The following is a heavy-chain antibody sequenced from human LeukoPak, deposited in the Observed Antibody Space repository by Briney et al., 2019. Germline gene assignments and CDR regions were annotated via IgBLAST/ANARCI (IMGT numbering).Heavy chain of an antibody. Sequence: MPSETLSLTCTVSGGSISSGGYYWSWIRQHPGKGLEWIGYIYYSGSTYYNPSLKSRVTISVDTSKNQFSLKLSSVTAADTAVYYCAGVVGGSYSMDVWGQGTTSPSP. V-gene: IGHV4-31*03. J-gene: IGHJ6*03. D-gene: IGHD1-26*01. CDR1: GGSISSGGYY. CDR3: AGVVGGSYSMDV. CDR2: IYYSGST.